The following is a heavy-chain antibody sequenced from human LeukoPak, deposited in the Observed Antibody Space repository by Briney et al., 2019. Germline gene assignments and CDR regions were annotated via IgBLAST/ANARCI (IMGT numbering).Heavy chain of an antibody. D-gene: IGHD4-17*01. Sequence: ASVGVSCRASGYTFINYHINWVRQASGQGLEWMGWMNPNSGDRGYAQNFQGRVTITSDTSISTAYMELSSLRSEDTAVYFCARTTSLTASGYDYWGQGTPVTVSS. CDR3: ARTTSLTASGYDY. J-gene: IGHJ4*02. CDR1: GYTFINYH. CDR2: MNPNSGDR. V-gene: IGHV1-8*03.